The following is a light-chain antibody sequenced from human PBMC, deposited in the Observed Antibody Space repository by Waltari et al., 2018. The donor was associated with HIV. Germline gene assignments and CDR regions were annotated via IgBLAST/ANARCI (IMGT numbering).Light chain of an antibody. CDR3: CSYGGRRI. V-gene: IGLV2-11*01. J-gene: IGLJ2*01. CDR2: DVS. Sequence: QSALTQPRSVSGSPGQSVTISCPGTSSDIGAYNSVSWYQQHAGKAPKLVIYDVSKRPSGVPDRFSGSKSGNTASLTISGLQPEDEADYHCCSYGGRRIFAGGTKLTVL. CDR1: SSDIGAYNS.